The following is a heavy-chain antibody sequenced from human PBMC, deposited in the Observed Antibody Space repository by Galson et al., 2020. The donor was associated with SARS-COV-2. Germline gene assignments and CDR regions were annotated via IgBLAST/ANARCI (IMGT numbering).Heavy chain of an antibody. D-gene: IGHD6-13*01. V-gene: IGHV3-30*02. CDR2: IRYDGIGQ. J-gene: IGHJ4*02. CDR3: AKDRSNSWSGGDY. CDR1: GFTFSNYG. Sequence: GGSLRLSCAASGFTFSNYGMHWVRQAPGKGLEWVAFIRYDGIGQYYADSVRGRFTISRDNSKNTLYLQMNSLRPEDTAVYYCAKDRSNSWSGGDYWGQGTLVTVSS.